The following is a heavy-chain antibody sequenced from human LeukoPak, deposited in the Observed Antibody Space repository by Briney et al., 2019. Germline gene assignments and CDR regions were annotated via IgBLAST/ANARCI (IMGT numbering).Heavy chain of an antibody. Sequence: GGSLRLSCTASGFTFSSYAMSWVRQAPGKGLEWVSTISGSGGTTYYADSVKGRFTISRDNSKNTLYLQMNSLRAEDTAVYYCAKVASLCTSTSCVRGGFDYWGQGTLVTVSS. CDR1: GFTFSSYA. CDR3: AKVASLCTSTSCVRGGFDY. V-gene: IGHV3-23*01. CDR2: ISGSGGTT. D-gene: IGHD2-2*01. J-gene: IGHJ4*02.